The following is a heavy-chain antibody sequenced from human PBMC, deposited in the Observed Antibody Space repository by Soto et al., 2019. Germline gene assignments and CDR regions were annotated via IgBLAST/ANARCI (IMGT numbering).Heavy chain of an antibody. CDR1: GYAFTTYG. V-gene: IGHV1-18*01. Sequence: QVHLVQSGAEVKKPGASVKVSCKGSGYAFTTYGITWVRQAPGQGLEWMGWISAHNGNTNYAQKLQGRVTVTRDTSTSTAYMELRSLRSDDTAVYYCARGSYGDYWGQGAMVTVSS. J-gene: IGHJ4*02. CDR3: ARGSYGDY. CDR2: ISAHNGNT. D-gene: IGHD3-10*01.